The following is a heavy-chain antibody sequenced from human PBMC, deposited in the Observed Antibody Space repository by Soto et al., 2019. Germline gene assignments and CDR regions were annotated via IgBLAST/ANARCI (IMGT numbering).Heavy chain of an antibody. CDR1: GYTFTSYG. J-gene: IGHJ5*02. Sequence: ASVKVSCKASGYTFTSYGISWVRQAPGQGLEWMGWISAYNGNTNYAQKLQGRVTMTTDTSTSTAYMELRSLRSDDTAVYYCARVGYCTNGVCKQNWFDPWGQGTLVTVSS. D-gene: IGHD2-8*01. CDR3: ARVGYCTNGVCKQNWFDP. V-gene: IGHV1-18*01. CDR2: ISAYNGNT.